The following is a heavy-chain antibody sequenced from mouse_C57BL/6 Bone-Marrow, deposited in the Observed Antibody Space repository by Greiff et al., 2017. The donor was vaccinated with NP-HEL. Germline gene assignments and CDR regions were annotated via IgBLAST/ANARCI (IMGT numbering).Heavy chain of an antibody. CDR1: GYTFTSYG. D-gene: IGHD1-1*01. CDR2: IYPRSGNT. J-gene: IGHJ2*01. CDR3: ARGGYGHFDY. V-gene: IGHV1-81*01. Sequence: VQRVESGAELARPGASVKLSCKASGYTFTSYGISWVKQRTGQGLEWIGEIYPRSGNTYYNEKFKGKATLTADKSSSTAYMELRSLTSEDSAVYFCARGGYGHFDYWGQGTTLTVSS.